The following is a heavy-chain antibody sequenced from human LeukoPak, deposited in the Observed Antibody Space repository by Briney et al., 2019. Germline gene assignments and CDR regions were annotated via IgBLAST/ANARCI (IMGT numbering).Heavy chain of an antibody. Sequence: GKSLRLSCAASGFTFSTYGIHWVRQAPGKGLEWVAVISYDGKNKSYTDSVKGRFTISRDNSKNTLYLQMNSLRVEATGVYYCARDGAEVNPGWHRNSYYPGMDVWGQGSTVTVSS. CDR2: ISYDGKNK. D-gene: IGHD2-15*01. CDR1: GFTFSTYG. J-gene: IGHJ6*02. CDR3: ARDGAEVNPGWHRNSYYPGMDV. V-gene: IGHV3-30*03.